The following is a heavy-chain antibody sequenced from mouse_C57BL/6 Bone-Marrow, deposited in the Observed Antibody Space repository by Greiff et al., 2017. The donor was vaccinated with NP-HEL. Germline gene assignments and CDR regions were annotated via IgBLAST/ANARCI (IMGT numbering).Heavy chain of an antibody. D-gene: IGHD1-1*01. Sequence: QVQLKESGAELAKPGASVKLSCKASGYTFTSYWMHWVKQRPGQGLEWIGYINPSSGYTKYNQKFKDKATLTADKSSSTACMQLSSLTYEDSAVYYCASPSQVYYGSSFDYWGQGTTLTVSS. CDR2: INPSSGYT. CDR3: ASPSQVYYGSSFDY. V-gene: IGHV1-7*01. J-gene: IGHJ2*01. CDR1: GYTFTSYW.